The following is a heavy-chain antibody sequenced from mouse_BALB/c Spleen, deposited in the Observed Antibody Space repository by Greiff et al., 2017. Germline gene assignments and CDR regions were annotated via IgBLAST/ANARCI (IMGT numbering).Heavy chain of an antibody. D-gene: IGHD2-3*01. CDR1: GFNIKDTY. Sequence: VQLQQSGAELVKPGASVKLSCTASGFNIKDTYMHWVKQRPEQGLEWIGRIDPANGNTKYDPKFQGKATITADTSSSTAYMELRSLTSEDSAVYYCARYDGYYEGVDYWGQGTSVTVSS. V-gene: IGHV14-3*02. CDR2: IDPANGNT. CDR3: ARYDGYYEGVDY. J-gene: IGHJ4*01.